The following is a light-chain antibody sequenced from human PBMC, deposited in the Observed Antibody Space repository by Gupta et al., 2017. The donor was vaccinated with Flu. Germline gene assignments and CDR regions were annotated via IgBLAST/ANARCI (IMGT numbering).Light chain of an antibody. Sequence: AIRMTQSPSSFSASTGDRVTITCRASQGISSYLAWYQQKPGKAPKLLIYAASTSQSGVPSRFSGSGSGTDFTLTISCLQSEDFATYYCQQYYSYPLTFGGGTKVEIK. V-gene: IGKV1-8*01. J-gene: IGKJ4*01. CDR2: AAS. CDR1: QGISSY. CDR3: QQYYSYPLT.